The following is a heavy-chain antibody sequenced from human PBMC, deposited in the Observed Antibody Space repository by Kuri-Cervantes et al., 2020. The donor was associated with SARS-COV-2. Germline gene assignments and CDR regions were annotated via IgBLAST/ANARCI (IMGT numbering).Heavy chain of an antibody. Sequence: SETLSLTCTVSGGSISSSSYYWGWIRQPPGKGLEWFGSIYYSGSTYYNPSLKSRVTISVDTSKNQFSLKLSSVTAADTAVYYCARSRAMIVAQADAFDIWGQGTMVTVSS. CDR1: GGSISSSSYY. V-gene: IGHV4-39*01. J-gene: IGHJ3*02. D-gene: IGHD3-22*01. CDR3: ARSRAMIVAQADAFDI. CDR2: IYYSGST.